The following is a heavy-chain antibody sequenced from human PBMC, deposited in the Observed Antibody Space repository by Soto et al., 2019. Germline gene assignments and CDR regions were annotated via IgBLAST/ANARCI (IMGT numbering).Heavy chain of an antibody. D-gene: IGHD3-22*01. V-gene: IGHV4-30-4*01. J-gene: IGHJ6*02. CDR1: GGSISSGDYY. Sequence: QVQLQESGPGLVKPSQTLSLTCTVSGGSISSGDYYWSWIRQPPGKGLEWIGYIYYSGSTYYNPSLKSRVTISVDTAKNQFSLKLSSVTAADTAVYYCARDRWYYDSSGSGMDVWGQGTTVTVSS. CDR3: ARDRWYYDSSGSGMDV. CDR2: IYYSGST.